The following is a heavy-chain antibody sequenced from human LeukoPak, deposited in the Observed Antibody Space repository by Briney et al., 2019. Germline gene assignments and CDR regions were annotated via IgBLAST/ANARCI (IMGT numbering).Heavy chain of an antibody. D-gene: IGHD6-6*01. Sequence: GGSLRLSCAASGFTFSSYSMNWVRQAPGKGLEWVSSISSSSSYIYYADSVKGRFTISRDNAKNSLYLQMNSLRAEDTAVYYYASSVKGQLVHWFDPWGQGTLVTVSS. J-gene: IGHJ5*02. V-gene: IGHV3-21*01. CDR1: GFTFSSYS. CDR3: ASSVKGQLVHWFDP. CDR2: ISSSSSYI.